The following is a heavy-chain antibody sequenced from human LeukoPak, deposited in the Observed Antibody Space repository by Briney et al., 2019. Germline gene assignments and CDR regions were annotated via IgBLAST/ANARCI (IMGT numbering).Heavy chain of an antibody. Sequence: ASVKVSCKASGFTFNRYGISWARQAPGQGLEWMGWISAYNGDTKYAQKFQGRITLTTDTSTSTAYMELRSLRSDDTAMYFCARDPSNTRGWNLFFDYRGQGTPVTVSS. J-gene: IGHJ4*02. V-gene: IGHV1-18*01. D-gene: IGHD1-1*01. CDR2: ISAYNGDT. CDR3: ARDPSNTRGWNLFFDY. CDR1: GFTFNRYG.